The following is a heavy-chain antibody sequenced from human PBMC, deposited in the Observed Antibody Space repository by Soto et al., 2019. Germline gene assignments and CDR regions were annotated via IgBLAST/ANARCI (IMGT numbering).Heavy chain of an antibody. D-gene: IGHD5-12*01. V-gene: IGHV3-53*02. CDR1: GFTVSSNY. CDR2: IYSGGST. J-gene: IGHJ4*02. Sequence: EVQLVETGGGLIQPGGSLRLSCAASGFTVSSNYMSWVRQAPGKGLEWVSVIYSGGSTSYADSVKGRFTISRDNSKNTLYLQMNSLRAEDTAVYYCARDLGSGYDRGDYWGQGTQVTVST. CDR3: ARDLGSGYDRGDY.